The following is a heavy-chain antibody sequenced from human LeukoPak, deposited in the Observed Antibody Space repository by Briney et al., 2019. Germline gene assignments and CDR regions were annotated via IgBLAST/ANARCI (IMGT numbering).Heavy chain of an antibody. D-gene: IGHD3-9*01. CDR3: AKIINYDILTQGIPHYFDY. J-gene: IGHJ4*02. CDR2: ISGSGGST. Sequence: PGGSLRLSCAASGFTFSSYAMSWVRQAPGKGLEWVSAISGSGGSTYYADSVKGRFTISRDNSKNTLYLQMNSLRAEDTAVYYCAKIINYDILTQGIPHYFDYWGQGTLVTVSS. CDR1: GFTFSSYA. V-gene: IGHV3-23*01.